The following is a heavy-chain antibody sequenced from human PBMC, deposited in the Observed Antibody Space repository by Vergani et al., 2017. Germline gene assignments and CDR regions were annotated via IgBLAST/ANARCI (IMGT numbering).Heavy chain of an antibody. Sequence: QLQQQESCPGLVKPSETLSLTCTVSGGSISSSSYYWSWFRQPAGKGLEWIGRFYTGGGTSYNPSLKSRVTISVDTSKNQFSLHRSSVTAADTAVYYCARDPRYSTACPFLLLDMDVWGQGTTVTVSS. CDR1: GGSISSSSYY. V-gene: IGHV4-61*02. CDR3: ARDPRYSTACPFLLLDMDV. J-gene: IGHJ6*02. CDR2: FYTGGGT. D-gene: IGHD3-16*02.